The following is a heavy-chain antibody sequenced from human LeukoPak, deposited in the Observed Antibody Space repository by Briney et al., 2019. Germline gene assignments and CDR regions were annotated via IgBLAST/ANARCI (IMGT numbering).Heavy chain of an antibody. D-gene: IGHD2-15*01. CDR3: ARLPAPPSGRDY. CDR2: IYYSGST. V-gene: IGHV4-59*08. CDR1: GGSISSYY. J-gene: IGHJ4*02. Sequence: SETLSLTCTVSGGSISSYYWSWIRQPPGKGLEWIGYIYYSGSTNYNPSLKSRVTISVDTSKNQFSLKLSSVTAADTAVYYCARLPAPPSGRDYWGQGTLVTVSS.